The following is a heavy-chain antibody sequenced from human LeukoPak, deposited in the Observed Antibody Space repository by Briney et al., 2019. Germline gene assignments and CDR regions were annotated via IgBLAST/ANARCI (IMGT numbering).Heavy chain of an antibody. Sequence: SETLSPTCTVSGGPISSYYWSWIRQPPGKGLEWIGYIYYSGRTNYNPSLKSRVTISVDTSKNQFSLKLSSVTAADTAVYYCAVHPGYSSGWTYFDYWGQGTLVTVSS. D-gene: IGHD6-19*01. V-gene: IGHV4-59*01. CDR2: IYYSGRT. CDR1: GGPISSYY. J-gene: IGHJ4*02. CDR3: AVHPGYSSGWTYFDY.